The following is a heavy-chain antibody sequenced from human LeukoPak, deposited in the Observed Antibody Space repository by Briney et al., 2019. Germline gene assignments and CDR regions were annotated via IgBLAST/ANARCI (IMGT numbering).Heavy chain of an antibody. V-gene: IGHV4-39*01. CDR1: GGSFSGYY. CDR3: ASQPYYDILTGYSHFDY. CDR2: MYYSGST. D-gene: IGHD3-9*01. Sequence: SETLSLTCAVYGGSFSGYYWGWIRQPPGKGLEWIGSMYYSGSTYYNPSLKSRVTISVDTSKNQFSLKLNSVTAADTAVYYCASQPYYDILTGYSHFDYWGQGTLVTVSS. J-gene: IGHJ4*02.